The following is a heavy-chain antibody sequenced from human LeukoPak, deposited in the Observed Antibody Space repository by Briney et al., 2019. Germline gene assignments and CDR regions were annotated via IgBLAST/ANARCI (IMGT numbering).Heavy chain of an antibody. D-gene: IGHD3-22*01. CDR1: GGTFSSYA. CDR3: ARGSDSSGYTGGYYFDY. J-gene: IGHJ4*02. Sequence: GASVKFSCKASGGTFSSYAISWVRQAPGQGLEWMGGIIPIFGTANYAQKFQGRVTITADESTSTAYMELSSLRSEDTAVYYCARGSDSSGYTGGYYFDYWGQGTLVTVSS. V-gene: IGHV1-69*13. CDR2: IIPIFGTA.